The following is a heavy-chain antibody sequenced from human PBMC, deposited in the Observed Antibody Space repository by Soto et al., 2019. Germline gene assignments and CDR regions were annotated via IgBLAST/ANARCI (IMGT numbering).Heavy chain of an antibody. V-gene: IGHV4-31*03. D-gene: IGHD5-12*01. CDR1: GGSISSGGYY. J-gene: IGHJ6*02. Sequence: QVQLQESGPGLVKPSQTLSLTCTVSGGSISSGGYYWSWIRQHPGKVLEWIGYIYYSGSTYYNPSLKSRVTISVDTSKNKFSLKLSSVTAADTAVYYCARVEDGYNFVDVWGQGTTVTVSS. CDR2: IYYSGST. CDR3: ARVEDGYNFVDV.